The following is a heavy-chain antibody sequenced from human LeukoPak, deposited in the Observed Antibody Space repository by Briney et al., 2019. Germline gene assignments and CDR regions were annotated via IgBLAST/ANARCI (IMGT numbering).Heavy chain of an antibody. CDR2: INHSGST. CDR1: GGSFSGYY. J-gene: IGHJ5*02. V-gene: IGHV4-34*01. CDR3: AREPDSSAP. D-gene: IGHD3-22*01. Sequence: PSETLSLTCAVYGGSFSGYYWSWIRQPPGKGLEWIGEINHSGSTNYNPSLKSRVTISVDTSKNQFSLKLSSVTAADTAVYYCAREPDSSAPWGQGTLVTVSS.